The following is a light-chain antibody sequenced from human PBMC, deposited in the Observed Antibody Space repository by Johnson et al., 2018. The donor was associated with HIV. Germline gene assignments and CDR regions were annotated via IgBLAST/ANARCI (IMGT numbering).Light chain of an antibody. Sequence: QSVLTQPPSVSAAPGQKVTISCSGSSSNIGNNYVSWYQQLPGTAPKLLIYENNKRPSGIPDRFSGSKSGTSATLGITGLQTGDEADYYCGTWVSRLSAGDVFGTGTKVTVL. CDR2: ENN. V-gene: IGLV1-51*02. CDR1: SSNIGNNY. CDR3: GTWVSRLSAGDV. J-gene: IGLJ1*01.